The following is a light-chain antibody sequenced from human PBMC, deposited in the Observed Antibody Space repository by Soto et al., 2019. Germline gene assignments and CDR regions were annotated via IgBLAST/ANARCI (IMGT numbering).Light chain of an antibody. CDR3: QLWDSSSDQHV. J-gene: IGLJ1*01. CDR1: NIGTKG. V-gene: IGLV3-21*02. CDR2: ANS. Sequence: SYDLTQPPSVSVSPGQTARISCGGNNIGTKGVHWYQQRPGQAPVLVVYANSDRPSGIPERFSGSNSGDTATLTISRVGAGDEADYYCQLWDSSSDQHVFGTGTKVTV.